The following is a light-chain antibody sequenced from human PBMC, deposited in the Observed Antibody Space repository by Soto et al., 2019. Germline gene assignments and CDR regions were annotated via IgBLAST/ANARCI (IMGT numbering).Light chain of an antibody. CDR2: GXS. CDR1: QSVTTN. CDR3: QHYNNGTRT. V-gene: IGKV3-15*01. J-gene: IGKJ4*01. Sequence: IVMTQSPATLTLSPGERATLAXRASQSVTTNLTWYQQKPGXAPRXXXYGXSTRATGSPARLSGSGSGTEFTRTSSSLHPQDCAVYYCQHYNNGTRTFGGGTKVDIK.